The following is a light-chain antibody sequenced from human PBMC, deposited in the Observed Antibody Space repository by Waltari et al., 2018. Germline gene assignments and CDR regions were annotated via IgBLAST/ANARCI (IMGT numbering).Light chain of an antibody. CDR3: QQYYDGRT. V-gene: IGKV3-15*01. CDR2: HAS. J-gene: IGKJ2*01. Sequence: EIVMTQSPATLSVSPGERATPSCRASQSISIYLAWFQQKPGQAPRLPIYHASTRATGIPARLSGSGSGTEFTLTISSLQSEDFAVYYCQQYYDGRTFGQGTKLEIK. CDR1: QSISIY.